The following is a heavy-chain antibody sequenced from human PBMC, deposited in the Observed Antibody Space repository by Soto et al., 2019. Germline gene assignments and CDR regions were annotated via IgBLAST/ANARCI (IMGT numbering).Heavy chain of an antibody. CDR1: GFSFSSHA. D-gene: IGHD3-16*01. CDR2: IGGSGKSS. J-gene: IGHJ4*02. V-gene: IGHV3-23*01. CDR3: AKYWSGSYGCFDY. Sequence: EVQLLESGGGLVQPGGSLRLSCAASGFSFSSHAMSWVRQAPGKGLEWVSGIGGSGKSSYYADSVKGRFTISRDNSKNTLYLQMNSLRAEDTAVYYCAKYWSGSYGCFDYWGQGTLVTVSS.